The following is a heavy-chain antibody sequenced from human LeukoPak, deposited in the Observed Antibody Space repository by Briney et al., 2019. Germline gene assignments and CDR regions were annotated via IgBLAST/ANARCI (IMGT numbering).Heavy chain of an antibody. V-gene: IGHV4-4*07. J-gene: IGHJ4*02. CDR3: ARDRNSGWGSNFDY. Sequence: SETLSLTCTVSGGSISSYYWSWIRQPAGEGLEWIGRIYTSGSTNYNPSLKSRVTMSVDTSKNQFSLKLNSVTAADTAVYYCARDRNSGWGSNFDYWGQGTLVTVSS. CDR1: GGSISSYY. D-gene: IGHD6-25*01. CDR2: IYTSGST.